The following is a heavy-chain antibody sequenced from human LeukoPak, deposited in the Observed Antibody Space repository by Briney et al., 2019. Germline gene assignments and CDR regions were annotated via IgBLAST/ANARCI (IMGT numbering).Heavy chain of an antibody. CDR1: GGSISSGSYY. CDR2: VYSSGST. V-gene: IGHV4-61*02. J-gene: IGHJ6*03. Sequence: PSQTLSLTCTVSGGSISSGSYYWSWIRQPAGKGLQWVGRVYSSGSTNYNTSLKSRVTISVDTSKNQFSLKLSSVTAADTAVYYCARGASSTSAIGYYYYYMDVWGKGTTVTVSS. D-gene: IGHD6-6*01. CDR3: ARGASSTSAIGYYYYYMDV.